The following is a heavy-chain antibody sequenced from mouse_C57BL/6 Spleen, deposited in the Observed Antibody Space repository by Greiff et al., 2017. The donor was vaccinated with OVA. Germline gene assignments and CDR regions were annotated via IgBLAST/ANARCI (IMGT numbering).Heavy chain of an antibody. V-gene: IGHV1-55*01. Sequence: QVQLQQSGAELVKPGASVKMSCKASGYTFTSYWITWVKQRPGQGLEWIGDIYPGSGSTNYNEKFKSKATLTVDTSSSTAYMQLSSLTSEDSAVYYCARGGYYYGSSYDYFDYWGQGTTLTVSS. CDR3: ARGGYYYGSSYDYFDY. CDR1: GYTFTSYW. CDR2: IYPGSGST. D-gene: IGHD1-1*01. J-gene: IGHJ2*01.